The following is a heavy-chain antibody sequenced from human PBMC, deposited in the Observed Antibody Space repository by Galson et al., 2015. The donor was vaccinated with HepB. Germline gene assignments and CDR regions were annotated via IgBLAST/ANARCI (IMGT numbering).Heavy chain of an antibody. D-gene: IGHD6-19*01. V-gene: IGHV3-33*03. Sequence: SLRLSCAASGFSFNDYGLHWVRQAPGKGLEWLSVIWRAEGSNKYYADSVKGRFIVSRDNSKRTLYLQMNNLRVEDTAIYFCATERRHNSGWFALDSWGQGVLVTVSS. CDR1: GFSFNDYG. J-gene: IGHJ4*02. CDR2: IWRAEGSNK. CDR3: ATERRHNSGWFALDS.